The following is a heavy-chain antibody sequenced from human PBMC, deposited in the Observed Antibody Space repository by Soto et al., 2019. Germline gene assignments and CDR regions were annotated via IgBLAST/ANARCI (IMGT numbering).Heavy chain of an antibody. CDR3: ARDMADYFIDY. D-gene: IGHD4-17*01. J-gene: IGHJ4*02. Sequence: GGSLRLSCAASGFTFSSYGMHWVRQAPGKGLEWVAVIWYDGSNKYYADSVKGRFTISRDNSKNTLYLQMNSLRAEDTAVYYCARDMADYFIDYWGQGTLVTVSS. CDR2: IWYDGSNK. V-gene: IGHV3-33*01. CDR1: GFTFSSYG.